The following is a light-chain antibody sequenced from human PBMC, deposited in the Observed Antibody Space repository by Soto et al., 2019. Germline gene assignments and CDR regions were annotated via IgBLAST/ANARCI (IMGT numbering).Light chain of an antibody. Sequence: DIQMTQSPSSLSASVGDRVTITCRASQSIGSYLNWYQQKPGKATERLIYAASTLQSELPSRFSGSGSGPEFTLSIIGQQPEDFATYYFQQRFSVPITFGQWTRPDI. CDR2: AAS. V-gene: IGKV1-39*01. J-gene: IGKJ5*01. CDR1: QSIGSY. CDR3: QQRFSVPIT.